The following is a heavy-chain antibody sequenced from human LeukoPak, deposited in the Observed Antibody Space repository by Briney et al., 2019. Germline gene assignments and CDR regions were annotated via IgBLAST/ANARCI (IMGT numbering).Heavy chain of an antibody. D-gene: IGHD2-2*01. V-gene: IGHV1-18*01. Sequence: ASVTVSCKSSVYTFINFGINWVRQAPGQGLEWMGWISGHNDNPNYGQKFQDRLAVTTDASTTAAYMELRNLTFDDTAVYYCARDGTSTDDYWGQGTLVSVSS. CDR1: VYTFINFG. CDR2: ISGHNDNP. J-gene: IGHJ4*02. CDR3: ARDGTSTDDY.